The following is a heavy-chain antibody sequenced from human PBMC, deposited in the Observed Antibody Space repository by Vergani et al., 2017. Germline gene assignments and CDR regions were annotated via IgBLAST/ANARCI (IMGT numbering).Heavy chain of an antibody. V-gene: IGHV1-18*04. CDR1: GYTFTSYG. CDR3: ARDVYTYSSSPGAFDI. Sequence: QVQLVQSGAEVKKPGASVKVSCKASGYTFTSYGISWVRQAPGQGLEWMGWISAYNGNTNYAQKLQGRVTMPTDTSTSTAYMELRRLRSDDTAVYYCARDVYTYSSSPGAFDIWGQGTMVTVSS. J-gene: IGHJ3*02. CDR2: ISAYNGNT. D-gene: IGHD6-6*01.